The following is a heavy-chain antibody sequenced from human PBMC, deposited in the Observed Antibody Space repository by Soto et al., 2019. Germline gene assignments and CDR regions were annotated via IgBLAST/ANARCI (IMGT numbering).Heavy chain of an antibody. J-gene: IGHJ4*02. D-gene: IGHD5-12*01. Sequence: PGGSLRLSCAASGFTFSSYWMSWVRQAPGKGLEWVANIKQDGSEKYYVDSVKGRFTISGDNAENSLFLQMNSLSAEDTAVYFCVRDVGYDYVNWGQGTLVTVSS. V-gene: IGHV3-7*01. CDR2: IKQDGSEK. CDR3: VRDVGYDYVN. CDR1: GFTFSSYW.